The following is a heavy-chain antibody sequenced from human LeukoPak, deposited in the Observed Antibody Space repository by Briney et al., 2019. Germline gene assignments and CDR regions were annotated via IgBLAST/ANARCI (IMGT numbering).Heavy chain of an antibody. CDR2: IYYSGST. CDR1: GDSISGYY. J-gene: IGHJ5*02. Sequence: SETLSLTCGVSGDSISGYYWSWIRRPPEKGLEWIGYIYYSGSTNYNPSLKSRVTISVDTSKNQFSLKLSSVTAADTAVYYCARDPLDYYDSSGYMITWGQGTLVTVSS. CDR3: ARDPLDYYDSSGYMIT. D-gene: IGHD3-22*01. V-gene: IGHV4-59*01.